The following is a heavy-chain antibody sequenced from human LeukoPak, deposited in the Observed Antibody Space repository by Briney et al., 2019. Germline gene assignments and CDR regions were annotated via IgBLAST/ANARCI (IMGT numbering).Heavy chain of an antibody. CDR2: IIPILGIA. CDR3: ARVGWELEQRTDY. CDR1: GGTFSSYA. J-gene: IGHJ4*02. V-gene: IGHV1-69*04. D-gene: IGHD1-26*01. Sequence: GAPVKVSCKASGGTFSSYAISWVRQAPGQGLEWMGRIIPILGIANYAQKFQGRVTITADKTTSTAYMELRSLRSDDTAVYYCARVGWELEQRTDYWGQGTLVTVSS.